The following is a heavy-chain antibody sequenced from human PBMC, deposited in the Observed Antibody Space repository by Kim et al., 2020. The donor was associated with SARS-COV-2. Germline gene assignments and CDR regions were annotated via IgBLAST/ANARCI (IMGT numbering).Heavy chain of an antibody. Sequence: SETLSLTCTVSGGSVSSGSYYWSWIRQPPGKGLEWIGYIYYSGSTNYNPSLKSRVTISVDTSKNQFSLKLSSVTAADTAVYYCARGPYSSGWEEYYFDYWGQGTLVTVSS. J-gene: IGHJ4*02. CDR3: ARGPYSSGWEEYYFDY. V-gene: IGHV4-61*01. CDR2: IYYSGST. D-gene: IGHD6-19*01. CDR1: GGSVSSGSYY.